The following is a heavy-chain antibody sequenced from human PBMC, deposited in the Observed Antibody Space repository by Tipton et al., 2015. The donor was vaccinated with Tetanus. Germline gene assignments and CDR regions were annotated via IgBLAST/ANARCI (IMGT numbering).Heavy chain of an antibody. CDR2: IDYFGTT. V-gene: IGHV4-59*08. J-gene: IGHJ5*02. Sequence: TLSLTCTVSGGSISTYHWNWIRQFPGKGLEWIGYIDYFGTTKYNPSLKSRVAMSVDTSKNQLSLKLSSVAAADTAVYYCARYSIVATSNNWFDPWGQGILVTVSS. D-gene: IGHD5-12*01. CDR3: ARYSIVATSNNWFDP. CDR1: GGSISTYH.